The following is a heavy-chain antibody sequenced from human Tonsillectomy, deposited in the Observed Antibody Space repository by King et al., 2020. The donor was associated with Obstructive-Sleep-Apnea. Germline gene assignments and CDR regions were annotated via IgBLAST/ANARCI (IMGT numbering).Heavy chain of an antibody. D-gene: IGHD3-3*01. Sequence: HVPLVESGAEVKKPGASVKVSCKASGYTFTSYDINWVRQATGQGREWMGWMNPNSGNTGYAQKFQGRVTMTRNTSISTAYMELSSLRSEDTAVYYCARGPWTTFDVWDFDPWGQGTLVTVSS. CDR1: GYTFTSYD. J-gene: IGHJ5*02. V-gene: IGHV1-8*01. CDR2: MNPNSGNT. CDR3: ARGPWTTFDVWDFDP.